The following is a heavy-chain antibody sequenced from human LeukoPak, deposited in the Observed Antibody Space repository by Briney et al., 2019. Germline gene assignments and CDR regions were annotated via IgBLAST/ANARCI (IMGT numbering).Heavy chain of an antibody. CDR1: GFTFSSYA. CDR3: AKTYYSSRAHYYYYYMDV. CDR2: ISGSGGST. Sequence: PGGSLRLSCAASGFTFSSYAMSWVRQAPGKGLEWVSAISGSGGSTYYADSVKGRFTISRDNSKNTLYLQMNSLRAEDTAVYYCAKTYYSSRAHYYYYYMDVWGKGTTVTISS. J-gene: IGHJ6*03. V-gene: IGHV3-23*01. D-gene: IGHD3-10*01.